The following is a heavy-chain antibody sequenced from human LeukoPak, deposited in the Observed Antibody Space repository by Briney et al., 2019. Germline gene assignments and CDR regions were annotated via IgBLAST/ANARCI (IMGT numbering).Heavy chain of an antibody. J-gene: IGHJ4*02. CDR3: ARASIAAAGYYFDY. CDR1: GFTVSTNY. CDR2: IYSGGST. D-gene: IGHD6-13*01. V-gene: IGHV3-53*01. Sequence: GGSLRLSCAASGFTVSTNYMTWVRQAPGKGLEWVSVIYSGGSTYYADSVEGRFTISRDNSKNTLYLQLNSLRAEDTAVYYCARASIAAAGYYFDYWGQGTLVTVSS.